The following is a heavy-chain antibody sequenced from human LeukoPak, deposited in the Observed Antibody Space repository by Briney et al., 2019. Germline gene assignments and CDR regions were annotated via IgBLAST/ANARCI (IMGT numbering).Heavy chain of an antibody. CDR3: ARVVPVVPAATSWFDP. D-gene: IGHD2-2*01. Sequence: SVKVSCKASGRTFSSYAISWVRQAPGQGREWMGGIIPIFGTANYAQKFQGRVTITADESTSTAYMELSSLRSEDTAVYYCARVVPVVPAATSWFDPWGQGTLVTVSS. J-gene: IGHJ5*02. CDR2: IIPIFGTA. CDR1: GRTFSSYA. V-gene: IGHV1-69*01.